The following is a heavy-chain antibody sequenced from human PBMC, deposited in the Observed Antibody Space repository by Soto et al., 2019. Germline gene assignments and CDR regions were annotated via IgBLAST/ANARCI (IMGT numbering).Heavy chain of an antibody. CDR2: INPIGDDT. J-gene: IGHJ4*02. Sequence: QVQLVQSGAEVKKPGASVKISCKASGYTVTNYYMHWVRQAPGQGLEWMGIINPIGDDTTYAQKLQGRVPMTRDTSTSTVYMELSSLKSEDTAVYYCASPMTIVTRLGYWGQGTLVTVSS. D-gene: IGHD4-4*01. CDR3: ASPMTIVTRLGY. V-gene: IGHV1-46*04. CDR1: GYTVTNYY.